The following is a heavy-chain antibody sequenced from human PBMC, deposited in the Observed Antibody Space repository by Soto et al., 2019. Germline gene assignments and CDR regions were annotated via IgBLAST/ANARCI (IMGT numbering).Heavy chain of an antibody. Sequence: ASVKVSCKASGYTFTGYYMHWVRQAPGQGLEWMGWINPNSGGTNYAQKFQGWVTMTRDTSISTAYMELSRLRSDDTAVYYCARMNRAPWYYGMDVWGQGTTVTVPS. CDR2: INPNSGGT. J-gene: IGHJ6*02. CDR1: GYTFTGYY. V-gene: IGHV1-2*04. CDR3: ARMNRAPWYYGMDV.